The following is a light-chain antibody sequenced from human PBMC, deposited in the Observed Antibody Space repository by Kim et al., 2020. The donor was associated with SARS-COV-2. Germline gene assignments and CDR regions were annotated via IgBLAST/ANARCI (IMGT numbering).Light chain of an antibody. J-gene: IGKJ2*01. Sequence: RAHINCKSSQSVLYSSNNKNYLAWYQQKPGQPPKLLIYWASTRESGVPDRFSGSGSGTDFTLTISSLQAEDVAVYYCQQYYSTPPTFGQGTKLEI. CDR1: QSVLYSSNNKNY. CDR2: WAS. CDR3: QQYYSTPPT. V-gene: IGKV4-1*01.